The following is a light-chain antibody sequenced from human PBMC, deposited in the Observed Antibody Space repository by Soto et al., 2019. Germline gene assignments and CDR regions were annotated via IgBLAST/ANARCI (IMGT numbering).Light chain of an antibody. CDR3: QQYGSSPPYT. CDR1: QNVGRNY. CDR2: AAS. J-gene: IGKJ2*01. Sequence: EIVLTQSPGTLSLSPGERATLSCRASQNVGRNYVAWYQQKPGQAPRLLIFAASGRLTGIPDRFSGSGSGTDFTLTITRLEPEDFALYFCQQYGSSPPYTFGQGTTLEIK. V-gene: IGKV3-20*01.